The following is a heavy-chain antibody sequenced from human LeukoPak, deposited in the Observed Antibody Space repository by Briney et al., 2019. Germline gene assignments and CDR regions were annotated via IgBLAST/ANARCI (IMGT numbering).Heavy chain of an antibody. CDR2: IIPIFGTA. D-gene: IGHD3-10*01. J-gene: IGHJ6*02. Sequence: GASVKVSCKASGGTFSSYAISWVRQAPGQGLDWMGGIIPIFGTANYAQKFQGRVTITADESTSTAYMELSSLRSEDTAVYYCARINGGSGRLMDVWGQGTTVTVSS. CDR1: GGTFSSYA. CDR3: ARINGGSGRLMDV. V-gene: IGHV1-69*13.